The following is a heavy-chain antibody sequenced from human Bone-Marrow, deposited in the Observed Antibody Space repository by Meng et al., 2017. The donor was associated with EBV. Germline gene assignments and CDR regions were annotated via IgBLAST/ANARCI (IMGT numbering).Heavy chain of an antibody. J-gene: IGHJ4*02. V-gene: IGHV4-30-4*01. CDR1: GGSTRSGGYY. CDR2: IYYRGST. D-gene: IGHD6-13*01. CDR3: ASGSTAAGTDY. Sequence: QVKLQEPGPSMLTPSPAMSLTGGAFGGSTRSGGYYWSWIRQPPGKGLEWIGYIYYRGSTYYTPSLKSRVTISVDTSKNQFSLKLSSVTAADTAVYYCASGSTAAGTDYWGQGTLVTVSS.